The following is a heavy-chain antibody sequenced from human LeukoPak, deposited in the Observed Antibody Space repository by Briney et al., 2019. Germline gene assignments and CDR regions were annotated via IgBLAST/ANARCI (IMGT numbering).Heavy chain of an antibody. V-gene: IGHV4-39*01. CDR3: ARHTRGSGDFDY. D-gene: IGHD3-10*01. J-gene: IGHJ4*02. CDR1: GGSMSSYY. CDR2: IFYSGTT. Sequence: PSETLSLTCTVSGGSMSSYYWGWIRQPPGKGLEWIGSIFYSGTTYYNPSLKSRVTISVDTSKNQFSLKLSSVTAADTAVYSCARHTRGSGDFDYWGQGTLVTVSS.